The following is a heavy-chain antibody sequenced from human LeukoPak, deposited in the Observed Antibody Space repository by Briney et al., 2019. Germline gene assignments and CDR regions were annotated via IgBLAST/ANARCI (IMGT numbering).Heavy chain of an antibody. Sequence: GGSLRLSCAASGFTFSSYAMSWVRQAPGKGLEWVAVISYDGNNKYYIDSVKGRFTLSRDNSKNTLYLQMNSLRAEDTAVYYCATHSSSWSDAFDIWGQGTMVTVSS. V-gene: IGHV3-30*03. J-gene: IGHJ3*02. D-gene: IGHD6-13*01. CDR2: ISYDGNNK. CDR3: ATHSSSWSDAFDI. CDR1: GFTFSSYA.